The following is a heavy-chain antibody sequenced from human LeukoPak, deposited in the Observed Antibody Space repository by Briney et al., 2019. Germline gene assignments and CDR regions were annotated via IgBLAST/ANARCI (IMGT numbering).Heavy chain of an antibody. CDR1: GFSFSRYG. V-gene: IGHV3-30*18. CDR2: ISFDGSNK. D-gene: IGHD1-26*01. CDR3: AKGGFVGAIREGGYFDY. J-gene: IGHJ4*02. Sequence: GGSLRLSCAASGFSFSRYGMDWVRQAPGKGLEWVAAISFDGSNKYYGDSVKGRFTISRDNSKNTLYLQTNSLRAEDTAIYYCAKGGFVGAIREGGYFDYWGQGTLVTVSS.